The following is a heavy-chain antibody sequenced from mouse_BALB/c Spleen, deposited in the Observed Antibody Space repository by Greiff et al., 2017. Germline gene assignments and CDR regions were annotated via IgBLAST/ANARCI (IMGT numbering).Heavy chain of an antibody. J-gene: IGHJ1*01. Sequence: EVQRVESGGGLVQPGGSLKLSCAASGFTFSSYGMSWVRQTPDKRLELVATINSNGGSTYYPDSVKGRFTISRDNAKNTLYLQMSSLKSEDTAMYYCAREGGYGFYWYFDVWGAGTTVTVSS. CDR3: AREGGYGFYWYFDV. V-gene: IGHV5-6-3*01. CDR1: GFTFSSYG. CDR2: INSNGGST. D-gene: IGHD2-2*01.